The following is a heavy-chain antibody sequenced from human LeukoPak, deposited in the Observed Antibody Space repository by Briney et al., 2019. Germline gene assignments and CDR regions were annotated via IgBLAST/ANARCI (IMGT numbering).Heavy chain of an antibody. V-gene: IGHV1-58*01. CDR2: IVVGSGNT. CDR1: GFTFTSPA. J-gene: IGHJ6*04. Sequence: GASVKVSCKASGFTFTSPAVQWVRQARGQRLEWIGWIVVGSGNTNYAQKFQERVTITRDMSTSTAYMELSSLRSEDTAVYYCAADYDYYGSGSYYGNYYYGMDVWGKGTTVTVSS. D-gene: IGHD3-10*01. CDR3: AADYDYYGSGSYYGNYYYGMDV.